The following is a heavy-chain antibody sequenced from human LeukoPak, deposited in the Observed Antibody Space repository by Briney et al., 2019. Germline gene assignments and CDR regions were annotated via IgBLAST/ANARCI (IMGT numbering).Heavy chain of an antibody. CDR3: ARGTYYYYYYMDV. V-gene: IGHV4-4*09. Sequence: SETLSLTCTVSGGSISSYYWSWIRQPPGKGLEWVGNIYSSGSTIYNPSLTSRVTISLDTSKNQFSLKLNSVTAADTAVYYCARGTYYYYYYMDVWGKGATVTVSS. CDR2: IYSSGST. J-gene: IGHJ6*03. CDR1: GGSISSYY.